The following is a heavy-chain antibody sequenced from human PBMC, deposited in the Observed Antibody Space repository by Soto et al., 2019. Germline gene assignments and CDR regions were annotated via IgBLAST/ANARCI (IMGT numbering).Heavy chain of an antibody. Sequence: QVQLVESGGGLVKPGGSLSLSCAASGFTFGDYYMTWIRQAPGKGLEWVSFIGNRGTGIYYADSVKGRFTIFRDNAKNSLYLQINGLRAEDTAMYYCARDLRAVGMASRFDPWGQGTLVTVSS. J-gene: IGHJ5*02. CDR1: GFTFGDYY. CDR3: ARDLRAVGMASRFDP. CDR2: IGNRGTGI. V-gene: IGHV3-11*01. D-gene: IGHD6-13*01.